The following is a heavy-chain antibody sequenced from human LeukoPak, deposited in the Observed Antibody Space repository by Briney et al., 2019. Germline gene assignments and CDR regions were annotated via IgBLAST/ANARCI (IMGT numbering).Heavy chain of an antibody. D-gene: IGHD6-19*01. CDR1: GFTFSNYA. CDR3: AKSPGGITVANFDY. CDR2: ISGSGGST. V-gene: IGHV3-23*01. J-gene: IGHJ4*02. Sequence: GGSLRLSCAASGFTFSNYAMNWVRQAPGKGLEWVSGISGSGGSTYYADSVKGRFTISRDNSKNTLYLQMSSLRAEDTAVYYCAKSPGGITVANFDYWGQGTLVTVPS.